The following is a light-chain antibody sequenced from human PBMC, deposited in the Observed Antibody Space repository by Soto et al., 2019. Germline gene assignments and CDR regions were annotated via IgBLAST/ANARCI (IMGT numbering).Light chain of an antibody. Sequence: EIVLTQSPGTLSLSPGERATLSCRASRSLTSSFLAWYQQKPGQGPRLLIYGASNRATGIPDRFSGTGSGTDFTLTISRLEPEDFAVYYCQHYDSSPIAVGLGTRLEIK. CDR1: RSLTSSF. J-gene: IGKJ5*01. CDR2: GAS. V-gene: IGKV3-20*01. CDR3: QHYDSSPIA.